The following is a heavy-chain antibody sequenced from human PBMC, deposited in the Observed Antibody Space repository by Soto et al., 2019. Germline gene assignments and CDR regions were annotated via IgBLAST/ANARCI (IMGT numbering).Heavy chain of an antibody. CDR1: GFTVSSNY. Sequence: GGSLRLSCAASGFTVSSNYMSWVRQAPGKGLEWVSVIYSGGSTYYADSVKGRFTISRDNSKNTLYLQMNSLRAEDTAVYYCARDGRYCISTSCYDCYGMDVWGQGTTVTGSS. V-gene: IGHV3-66*01. D-gene: IGHD2-2*01. CDR2: IYSGGST. CDR3: ARDGRYCISTSCYDCYGMDV. J-gene: IGHJ6*01.